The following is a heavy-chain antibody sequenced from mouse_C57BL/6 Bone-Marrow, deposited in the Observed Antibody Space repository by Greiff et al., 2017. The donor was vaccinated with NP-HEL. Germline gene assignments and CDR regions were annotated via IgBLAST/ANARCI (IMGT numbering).Heavy chain of an antibody. Sequence: VKLMESGAELVRPGASVTLSCKASGYTFTDYEMHWVKQTPVHGLEWIGAIDPETGGTAYNQKFKGKAILTADKSSSTAYMELRSLTSEDSAVYYCTSILGFDYWGQGTTLTVSS. J-gene: IGHJ2*01. CDR2: IDPETGGT. D-gene: IGHD2-14*01. CDR1: GYTFTDYE. CDR3: TSILGFDY. V-gene: IGHV1-15*01.